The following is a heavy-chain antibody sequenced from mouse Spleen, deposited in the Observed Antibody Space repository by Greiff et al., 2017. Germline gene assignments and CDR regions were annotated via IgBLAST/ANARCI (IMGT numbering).Heavy chain of an antibody. V-gene: IGHV5-17*01. J-gene: IGHJ3*01. D-gene: IGHD2-10*01. Sequence: EVKLQESGGGLVKPGGSLKLSCAASGFTFSDYGMHWVRQAPEKGLEWVAYISSGSSTIYYADTVKGRFTISRDNAKNTLFLQMTSLRSEDTAMYYCAPTYYGNSWFAYWGQGTLVTVSA. CDR2: ISSGSSTI. CDR3: APTYYGNSWFAY. CDR1: GFTFSDYG.